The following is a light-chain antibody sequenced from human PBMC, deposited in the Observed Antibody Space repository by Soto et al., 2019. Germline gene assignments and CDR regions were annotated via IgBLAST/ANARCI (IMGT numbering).Light chain of an antibody. CDR1: QSISSW. CDR2: DAS. Sequence: SPSTLSASVGDRVTVTCRASQSISSWLAWYQQKPGKAPKLLIYDASSLESGVPSRFSGSGSGTEFTLTISSLQPGDFATYYCQQYHSYSPFTFGPGT. V-gene: IGKV1-5*01. CDR3: QQYHSYSPFT. J-gene: IGKJ3*01.